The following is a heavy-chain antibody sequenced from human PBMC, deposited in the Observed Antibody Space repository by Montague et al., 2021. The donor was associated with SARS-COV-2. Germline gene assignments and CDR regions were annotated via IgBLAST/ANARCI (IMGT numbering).Heavy chain of an antibody. Sequence: ETLSLTCVVYGDSISAYNWWTLLHLPPGKGLGCVGIIYNTGTTKYKPSLSSRVSMSVDKSWNQFPLMLTSVTAANTAIYCCARKGSGRSDLAYWGQGTLVTVSS. D-gene: IGHD1-26*01. CDR3: ARKGSGRSDLAY. CDR1: GDSISAYNW. CDR2: IYNTGTT. V-gene: IGHV4-4*01. J-gene: IGHJ4*02.